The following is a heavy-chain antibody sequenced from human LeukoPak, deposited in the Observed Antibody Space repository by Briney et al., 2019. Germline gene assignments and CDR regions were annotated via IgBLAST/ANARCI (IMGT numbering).Heavy chain of an antibody. V-gene: IGHV3-30-3*02. CDR1: GFTFSSYA. Sequence: PGRSLRLSCAASGFTFSSYAIHWVRQAPGKGLEWVAVISYDGSNKYYADSVKGRFTISRDNSKNTLYLQMNSLRVEDTAVYYCAKTASGYFFDYWGQGTLVTVSS. CDR2: ISYDGSNK. J-gene: IGHJ4*02. CDR3: AKTASGYFFDY. D-gene: IGHD3-3*01.